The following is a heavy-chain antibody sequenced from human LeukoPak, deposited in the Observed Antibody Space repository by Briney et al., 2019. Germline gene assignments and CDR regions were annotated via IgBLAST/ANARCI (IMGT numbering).Heavy chain of an antibody. Sequence: SETLSLTCTVSGGSISGYYWSWIRQPPGKGLEWVAYIYYSGSTNYNPSLKSRVTILVDASKNQFSLKLSSVTAADTAVYYCARQSAPAGSYYYYGMDVWGQGTTVTVSS. CDR1: GGSISGYY. J-gene: IGHJ6*02. V-gene: IGHV4-59*08. D-gene: IGHD6-13*01. CDR3: ARQSAPAGSYYYYGMDV. CDR2: IYYSGST.